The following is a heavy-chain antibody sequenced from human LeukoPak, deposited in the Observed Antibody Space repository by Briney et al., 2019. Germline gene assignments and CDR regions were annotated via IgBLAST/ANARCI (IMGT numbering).Heavy chain of an antibody. CDR3: ARVSYNTGWNGDY. CDR2: SSPYKGDS. J-gene: IGHJ4*02. V-gene: IGHV1-18*01. CDR1: GYTFSSYG. Sequence: ASVKVSCKTSGYTFSSYGVDWVRQAPGQGLEWMGWSSPYKGDSKFAEKFQGRVTMTTDTSTSTAFMELRSLRFDDTGVYYCARVSYNTGWNGDYWGQGTLVTVSS. D-gene: IGHD6-19*01.